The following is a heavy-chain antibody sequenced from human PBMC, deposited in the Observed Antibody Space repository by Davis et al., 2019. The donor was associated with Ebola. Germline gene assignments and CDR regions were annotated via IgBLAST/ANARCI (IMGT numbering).Heavy chain of an antibody. CDR2: ISGSGGST. D-gene: IGHD3-3*01. CDR3: ARSGLSFGVVKYHYGMDV. V-gene: IGHV3-23*01. J-gene: IGHJ6*04. Sequence: GGSLRLSCTASGFIFDDYAMHWVRQAPGKGLEWVSAISGSGGSTYYAGSVKGRFTVSRDNSKKTMYLQMNSLRAEDTAVYYCARSGLSFGVVKYHYGMDVWGKGTTVTVSS. CDR1: GFIFDDYA.